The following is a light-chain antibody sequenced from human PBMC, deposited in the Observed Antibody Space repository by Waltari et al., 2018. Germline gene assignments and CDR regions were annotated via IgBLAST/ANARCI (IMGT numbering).Light chain of an antibody. V-gene: IGKV4-1*01. Sequence: DIVMTQSPDSLAVSLGEGAVINCKSSQNLLYGPNKKNYLAWYQQKSGQPPTLIVYWASSRVSGVPDRFSASGSGTDFTLTISSLQAEDVAVYYCHQYYSAPLTFGGGTKVEIK. CDR1: QNLLYGPNKKNY. CDR3: HQYYSAPLT. J-gene: IGKJ4*01. CDR2: WAS.